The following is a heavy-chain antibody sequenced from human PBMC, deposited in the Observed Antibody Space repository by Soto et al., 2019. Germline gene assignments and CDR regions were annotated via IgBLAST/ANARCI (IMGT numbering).Heavy chain of an antibody. J-gene: IGHJ6*04. Sequence: ASVKVSCPSAGYTFTSYYMHWLRQAPGQGLEWMGIINPSGGSTSYAQKFQGRVTMTRDTSTSTVYMELSSLRSEDTAVYYCARDKGGTIFGVVISGGMDGWGNGSKVTVS. V-gene: IGHV1-46*01. CDR1: GYTFTSYY. D-gene: IGHD3-3*01. CDR2: INPSGGST. CDR3: ARDKGGTIFGVVISGGMDG.